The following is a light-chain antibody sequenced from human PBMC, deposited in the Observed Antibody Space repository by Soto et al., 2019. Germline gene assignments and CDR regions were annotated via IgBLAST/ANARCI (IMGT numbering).Light chain of an antibody. CDR1: QSISSY. V-gene: IGKV1-39*01. J-gene: IGKJ3*01. Sequence: DIQMTQSPSSLSASVGDRVTITCRASQSISSYLNWYQQKPGKAPKLLIYAASSLQSGVPSRFSDSGSGTDFTHPISSLQPEDFATYYCQQSYSTAIFTFGPGTKVAIK. CDR3: QQSYSTAIFT. CDR2: AAS.